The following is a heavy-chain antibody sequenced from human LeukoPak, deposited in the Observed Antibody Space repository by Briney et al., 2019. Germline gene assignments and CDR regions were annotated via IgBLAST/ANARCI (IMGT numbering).Heavy chain of an antibody. Sequence: PGGFLRLSCAASGFTFSSYSMNWVRQAPGKGLEWVSSISSSSSYIYYADSVKGRFTISRDNAKNSLYLQMNSLRAEDTAAYYCARERSYQGDYYYYMDVWGKGTTVTVSS. D-gene: IGHD1-26*01. J-gene: IGHJ6*03. CDR1: GFTFSSYS. V-gene: IGHV3-21*01. CDR2: ISSSSSYI. CDR3: ARERSYQGDYYYYMDV.